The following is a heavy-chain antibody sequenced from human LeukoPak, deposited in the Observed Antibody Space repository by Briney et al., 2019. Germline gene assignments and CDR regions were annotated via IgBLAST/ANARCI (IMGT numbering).Heavy chain of an antibody. Sequence: PSETLSLTCTVSGGSISSYYWSWIRQPPGKGLEWIGYIYYSGSTNYNPSLKSRVTISVDTSKNQFSLKLSSVTAADTAVYYCARAPISLEWLMNGPYYFDYWGQGTLVTVSS. CDR2: IYYSGST. CDR1: GGSISSYY. V-gene: IGHV4-59*01. J-gene: IGHJ4*02. CDR3: ARAPISLEWLMNGPYYFDY. D-gene: IGHD3-3*01.